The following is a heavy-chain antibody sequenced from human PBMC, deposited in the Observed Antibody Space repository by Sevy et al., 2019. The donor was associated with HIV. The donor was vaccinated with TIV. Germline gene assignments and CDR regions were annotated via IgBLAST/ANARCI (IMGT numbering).Heavy chain of an antibody. D-gene: IGHD1-26*01. CDR3: ARGAVVGATTDAFDI. V-gene: IGHV3-30-3*01. CDR1: GFTFSSYA. CDR2: ISYDGSNK. Sequence: GGPLRLSCAASGFTFSSYAMHWVRQAPGKGLEWVAVISYDGSNKYYADSVKGRFTISRDNSKNTLYLQMNSLRAEDTAVYYCARGAVVGATTDAFDIWGQGTMVTVSS. J-gene: IGHJ3*02.